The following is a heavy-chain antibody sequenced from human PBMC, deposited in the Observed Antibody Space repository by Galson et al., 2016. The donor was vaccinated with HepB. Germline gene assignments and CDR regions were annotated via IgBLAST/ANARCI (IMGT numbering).Heavy chain of an antibody. V-gene: IGHV3-33*07. J-gene: IGHJ4*02. Sequence: SCAASGFTFSRYWMSWVRQTPGKGLEWVAVIWYDGSNKYYADSVKGRFTISRDNSKNTLYLQMNSLRAEDTAVYYCARDLGLYEGTMGRMYYFDYWGQGTLVTVSS. CDR2: IWYDGSNK. D-gene: IGHD4/OR15-4a*01. CDR1: GFTFSRYW. CDR3: ARDLGLYEGTMGRMYYFDY.